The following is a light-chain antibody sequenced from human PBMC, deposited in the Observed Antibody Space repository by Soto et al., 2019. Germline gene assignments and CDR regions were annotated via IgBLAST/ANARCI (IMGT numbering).Light chain of an antibody. V-gene: IGKV3D-20*02. J-gene: IGKJ5*01. CDR3: QQRSNWPPIT. CDR1: QSITNNY. Sequence: EIVLTQSPGTLSLSPGERATLSCRASQSITNNYLAWYQQKPGQAPRLLIYGASSRATGIPDRFSGSGSGTDFTLTISRLDPEDFAVYYCQQRSNWPPITFGQGTRLEIK. CDR2: GAS.